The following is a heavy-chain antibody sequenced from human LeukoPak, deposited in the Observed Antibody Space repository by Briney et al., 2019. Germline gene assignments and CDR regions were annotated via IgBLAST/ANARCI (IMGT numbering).Heavy chain of an antibody. D-gene: IGHD2-15*01. CDR3: ARGFCSGGSCYSYDC. J-gene: IGHJ4*02. Sequence: ASVKVSCKASGYTFSTYYMHWVRQAPGQGLEWMGVIDPSGGSTNYARKFQGRVTMTSDTSTSTVYMELSSLRSEDTAVYYCARGFCSGGSCYSYDCWGQGTLVTVSS. CDR2: IDPSGGST. CDR1: GYTFSTYY. V-gene: IGHV1-46*01.